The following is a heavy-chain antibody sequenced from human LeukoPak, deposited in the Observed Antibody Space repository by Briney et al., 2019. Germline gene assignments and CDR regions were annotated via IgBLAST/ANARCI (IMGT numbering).Heavy chain of an antibody. CDR1: GGSFSGYY. D-gene: IGHD1-14*01. CDR3: AIRGRGMDV. Sequence: SATLSLTCAVYGGSFSGYYWSWIRQPPGKGLEWIGEINHSGSTNYNPSLKSRVTISVDTSKNQFSLKLSSVTAADTAVYYCAIRGRGMDVWGQGTTVTVSS. J-gene: IGHJ6*02. V-gene: IGHV4-34*01. CDR2: INHSGST.